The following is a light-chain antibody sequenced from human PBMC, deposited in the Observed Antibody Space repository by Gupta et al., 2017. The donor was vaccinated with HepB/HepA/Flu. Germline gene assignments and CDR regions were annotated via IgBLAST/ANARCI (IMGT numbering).Light chain of an antibody. CDR3: AAWDNSLSAYV. CDR1: SSNVGRDN. V-gene: IGLV1-47*02. J-gene: IGLJ1*01. CDR2: NDY. Sequence: QSVLPQPPSASGTPGQRLTISCSGSSSNVGRDNVYWYQQLPGTAPKLLIYNDYQRPSGVPDRFSGSKSGTSASLAISGLRSEDEADYYCAAWDNSLSAYVFGTGTWVTVL.